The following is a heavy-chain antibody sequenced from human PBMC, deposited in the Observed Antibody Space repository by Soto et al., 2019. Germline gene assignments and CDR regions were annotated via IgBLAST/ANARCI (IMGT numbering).Heavy chain of an antibody. CDR3: ASCTSCYGNYYYYGMDV. Sequence: SVKVSCKASGFTFTSSAVQWVRQARGQRLEWIGWIVVGSGNTNYAQKFQERVTITRDMSTSTAYMELSSLRSEDTAVYYCASCTSCYGNYYYYGMDVWGQGTTVTVSS. CDR2: IVVGSGNT. V-gene: IGHV1-58*01. D-gene: IGHD2-2*01. CDR1: GFTFTSSA. J-gene: IGHJ6*02.